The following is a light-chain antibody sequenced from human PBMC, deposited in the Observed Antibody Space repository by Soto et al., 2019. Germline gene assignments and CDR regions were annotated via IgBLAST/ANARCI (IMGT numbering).Light chain of an antibody. CDR1: QSISSW. J-gene: IGKJ3*01. Sequence: IQMTQSPSSLSTSVGDRVSITCRASQSISSWLAWYQQKPGKAPKLLIYDASSLESGVPSRFSGSGSGTDFTLTISRLQPEDFAPYYCQQTNSFPLTFGPGTKVD. CDR2: DAS. CDR3: QQTNSFPLT. V-gene: IGKV1-12*01.